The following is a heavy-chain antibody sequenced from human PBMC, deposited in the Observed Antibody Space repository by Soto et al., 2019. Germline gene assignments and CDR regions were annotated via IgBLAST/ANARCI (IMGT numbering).Heavy chain of an antibody. CDR2: IYYSGST. V-gene: IGHV4-30-4*01. Sequence: SETLSLTCTVSGGSISSGDYYWSWIRQPPGKGLEWIGYIYYSGSTYYNPSLKSRVTISVDTSKNQSSLKLSSVTAADTAVYYCARGKRGSGSYYRSGSFDYWGQGTLVTVSS. CDR1: GGSISSGDYY. J-gene: IGHJ4*02. D-gene: IGHD1-26*01. CDR3: ARGKRGSGSYYRSGSFDY.